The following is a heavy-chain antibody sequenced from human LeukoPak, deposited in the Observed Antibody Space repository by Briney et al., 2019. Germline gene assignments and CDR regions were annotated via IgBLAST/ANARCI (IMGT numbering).Heavy chain of an antibody. Sequence: GGSLRLSCAASGFSFSGYNMNWARQAPGKGLEWVSYISSSGTTVYYADSVKGRFTISRDNAKNSLYLQMNSLRAEDTAVYYCARRYAQIFDYWGQGTLVTVSS. D-gene: IGHD2-2*01. J-gene: IGHJ4*02. CDR3: ARRYAQIFDY. V-gene: IGHV3-48*01. CDR1: GFSFSGYN. CDR2: ISSSGTTV.